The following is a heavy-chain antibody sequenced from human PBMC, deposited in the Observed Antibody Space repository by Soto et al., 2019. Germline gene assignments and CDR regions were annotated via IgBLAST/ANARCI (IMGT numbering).Heavy chain of an antibody. CDR2: ISYGGANK. J-gene: IGHJ4*02. V-gene: IGHV3-30*03. CDR1: GFTFNSHA. CDR3: ARGPRSCSSTSCYTVDY. Sequence: QVQLVESGGGVVQPGRSLRLSCAVSGFTFNSHAMHWVRQAPGKGLEWVAVISYGGANKYYVDSVKGRFTISRDNSKNTLFLQMDSLSPEDTALYFCARGPRSCSSTSCYTVDYWGRGTLVTVSS. D-gene: IGHD2-2*02.